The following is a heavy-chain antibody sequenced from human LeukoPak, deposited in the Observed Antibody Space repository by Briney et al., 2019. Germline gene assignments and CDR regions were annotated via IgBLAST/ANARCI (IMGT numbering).Heavy chain of an antibody. CDR3: AKDIVVVPAAIPGYFDY. CDR2: ISGSGGST. V-gene: IGHV3-23*01. J-gene: IGHJ4*02. CDR1: GFTFSSYA. D-gene: IGHD2-2*02. Sequence: PGGSLRLSCAASGFTFSSYAMSWVRQAPGKGLEWVSCISGSGGSTYYADSVKGRFTISRDNSKNTLYLQMNSLRAEDTAVYYCAKDIVVVPAAIPGYFDYWGQGTLVTVSS.